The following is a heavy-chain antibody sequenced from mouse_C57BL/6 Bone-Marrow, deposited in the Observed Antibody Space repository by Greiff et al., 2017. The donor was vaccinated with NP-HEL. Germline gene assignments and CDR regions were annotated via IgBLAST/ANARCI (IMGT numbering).Heavy chain of an antibody. CDR2: IDPSDSYT. D-gene: IGHD1-1*01. Sequence: QVQLQQPGAELVMPGASVKLSCKASGYTFTSYWMHWVKQRPGQGLEWIGEIDPSDSYTNYNQKFKGKSTLTVDKSSSTAYMQLSSLTSEDSAVYYCAIKAHYYGSSDWYFDVWGTGTTVTVSS. CDR1: GYTFTSYW. CDR3: AIKAHYYGSSDWYFDV. J-gene: IGHJ1*03. V-gene: IGHV1-69*01.